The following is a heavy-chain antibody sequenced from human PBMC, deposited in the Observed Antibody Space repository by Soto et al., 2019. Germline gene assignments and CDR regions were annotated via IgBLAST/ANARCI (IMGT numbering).Heavy chain of an antibody. J-gene: IGHJ4*02. Sequence: GSSVNFSCKASGDTFSSYAISWLRQAHGQGLEWMGGIIPIFGTANYAQKFKGRVTITADESTSTAYMELSSLRSEDTAVYYCARALYGSGSYYKLSFDYWGQGTLVTVSS. CDR1: GDTFSSYA. CDR2: IIPIFGTA. V-gene: IGHV1-69*13. CDR3: ARALYGSGSYYKLSFDY. D-gene: IGHD3-10*01.